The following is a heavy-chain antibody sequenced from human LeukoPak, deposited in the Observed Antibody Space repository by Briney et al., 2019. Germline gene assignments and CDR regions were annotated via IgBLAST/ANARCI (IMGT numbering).Heavy chain of an antibody. D-gene: IGHD3-16*01. CDR2: IYYSGYT. J-gene: IGHJ6*03. Sequence: SETLSLTCTVSTYSISSGYSWGWIRQPPGKGLEWIGNIYYSGYTTYSPSLRSRVTISVDTSKNQFSLKLSSVTAADTAVYYCARETSQKGAHYMDVWGKGTTITISS. CDR1: TYSISSGYS. CDR3: ARETSQKGAHYMDV. V-gene: IGHV4-38-2*02.